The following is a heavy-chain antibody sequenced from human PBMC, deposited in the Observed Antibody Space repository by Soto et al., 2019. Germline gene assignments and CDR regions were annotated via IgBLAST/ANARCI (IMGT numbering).Heavy chain of an antibody. CDR2: IKQDGREK. J-gene: IGHJ4*02. D-gene: IGHD6-13*01. CDR1: GLIFSNQW. CDR3: TTLASTWPNGADY. V-gene: IGHV3-7*03. Sequence: GGSLSLSCVVSGLIFSNQWMSWVRQAPGKGLEWVATIKQDGREKYDQDPVKGRFTITRDNAENSQLLQRNSLRADDTAVYYCTTLASTWPNGADYWGQGTLVTVSS.